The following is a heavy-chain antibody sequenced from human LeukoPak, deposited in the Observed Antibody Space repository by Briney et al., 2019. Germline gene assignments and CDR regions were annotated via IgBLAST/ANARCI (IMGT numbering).Heavy chain of an antibody. CDR1: GGSISSGPYY. CDR2: IYYSGST. Sequence: SETLSLTCSVSGGSISSGPYYWGWIRQPPGKALEWIGSIYYSGSTYYNPSLKSRVTISVDTSKNQFSLKLSSLTAADTAVYYCARRPRVVTFDYWGQGTLVTVSS. D-gene: IGHD2-2*01. V-gene: IGHV4-39*01. CDR3: ARRPRVVTFDY. J-gene: IGHJ4*02.